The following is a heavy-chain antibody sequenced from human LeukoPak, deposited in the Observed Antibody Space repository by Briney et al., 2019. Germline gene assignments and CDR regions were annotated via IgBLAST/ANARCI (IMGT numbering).Heavy chain of an antibody. CDR2: INHSGST. J-gene: IGHJ6*02. CDR3: ARGLLPPYYGSGLYRDYYYGMDV. Sequence: PSETLSLTCAVYGGSFSGYYWSWIRLPPGKGLEWIGEINHSGSTNYNPSLKSRVTISVDTSKNQFSLKLSSVTAADTAVYYCARGLLPPYYGSGLYRDYYYGMDVWGQGTTVTVSS. CDR1: GGSFSGYY. V-gene: IGHV4-34*01. D-gene: IGHD3-10*01.